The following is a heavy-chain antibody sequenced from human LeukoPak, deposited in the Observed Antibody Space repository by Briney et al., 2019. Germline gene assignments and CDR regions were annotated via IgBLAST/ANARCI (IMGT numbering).Heavy chain of an antibody. CDR2: ISSSSYI. CDR3: ARVVGTMVRGVIPFDY. V-gene: IGHV3-21*01. J-gene: IGHJ4*02. D-gene: IGHD3-10*01. Sequence: GGSLRLSCAASGFTFSSYSMNWVRQAPGKGLEWVSSISSSSYIYYEDSVKGRFTISRDNAKNSLYLQMNSLRAEDTAVYYCARVVGTMVRGVIPFDYWGQGTLVTVSS. CDR1: GFTFSSYS.